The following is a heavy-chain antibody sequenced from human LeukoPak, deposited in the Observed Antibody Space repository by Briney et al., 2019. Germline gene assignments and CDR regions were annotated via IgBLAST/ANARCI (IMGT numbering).Heavy chain of an antibody. CDR1: GGSISSGGYY. CDR2: IYHSGST. CDR3: ARDLHNDFWSGYTPGY. Sequence: SETLSLTCTVSGGSISSGGYYWSWIRQPPGKGLEWIGYIYHSGSTYYNPSLKSRVTISVDRSKNQFSLKLSSVTAADTAVYYCARDLHNDFWSGYTPGYWGQGTLVTVSS. D-gene: IGHD3-3*01. V-gene: IGHV4-30-2*01. J-gene: IGHJ4*02.